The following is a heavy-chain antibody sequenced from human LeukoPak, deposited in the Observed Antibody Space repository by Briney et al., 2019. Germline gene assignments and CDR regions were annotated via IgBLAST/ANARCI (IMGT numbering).Heavy chain of an antibody. D-gene: IGHD2-2*02. CDR2: IYTSGST. V-gene: IGHV4-4*07. CDR1: GGSISSYY. CDR3: ARERSPSPYCSSTSCYRPYWYFDL. Sequence: PSETLSLTCTVSGGSISSYYWSWIRQPAGKGLEWIGRIYTSGSTNYNPSLKSRVTMSVDTSRNQFSLKLSSVTAADTAVYYCARERSPSPYCSSTSCYRPYWYFDLWGRGTLVTVSS. J-gene: IGHJ2*01.